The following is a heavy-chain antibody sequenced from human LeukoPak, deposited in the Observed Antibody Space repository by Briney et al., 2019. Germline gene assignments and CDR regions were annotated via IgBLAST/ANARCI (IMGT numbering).Heavy chain of an antibody. J-gene: IGHJ4*02. V-gene: IGHV3-53*01. Sequence: GGSLRLSCAVSGVTVSSNYMSWVRQAPGKGLEWVSFIYNDGRTQHTDSVKGRFTISRDNSKNTLYLQMNSLRAEDTAVYYCARWYCSSTNCYYDYWGQGTLVTVSS. D-gene: IGHD2-2*01. CDR3: ARWYCSSTNCYYDY. CDR1: GVTVSSNY. CDR2: IYNDGRT.